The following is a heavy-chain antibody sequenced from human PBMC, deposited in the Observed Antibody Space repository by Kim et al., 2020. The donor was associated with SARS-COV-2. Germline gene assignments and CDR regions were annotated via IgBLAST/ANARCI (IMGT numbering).Heavy chain of an antibody. D-gene: IGHD5-18*01. CDR2: ISWNSGSI. V-gene: IGHV3-9*01. Sequence: GGSLRLSCAASGFTFGDYAMHWVRQAPGKGLEWVSGISWNSGSIGYADSVKGRFTISRDNAKNSLYLQMNSLRAEDTALYYCAKDLILTAMANGPFDYWGQGTLVTVSS. J-gene: IGHJ4*02. CDR3: AKDLILTAMANGPFDY. CDR1: GFTFGDYA.